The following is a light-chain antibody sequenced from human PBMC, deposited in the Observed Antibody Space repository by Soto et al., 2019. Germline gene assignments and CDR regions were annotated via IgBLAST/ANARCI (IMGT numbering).Light chain of an antibody. CDR2: DTS. Sequence: EIVLTQSPATLSVSPGAVATLSCRASPGIGDTLAWYQQKPGQTPRLLIYDTSIRATGVPARFSGSRSGADFTLTISSLQSEDLEVYYCHHYFNWPHTFGGGPKVESK. J-gene: IGKJ4*01. V-gene: IGKV3-15*01. CDR1: PGIGDT. CDR3: HHYFNWPHT.